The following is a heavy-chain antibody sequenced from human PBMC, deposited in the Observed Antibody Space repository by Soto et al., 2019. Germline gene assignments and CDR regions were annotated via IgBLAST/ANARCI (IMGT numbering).Heavy chain of an antibody. J-gene: IGHJ4*02. CDR1: GGTFSSYT. D-gene: IGHD2-15*01. Sequence: QVQLVQSGAEVKKPGSSVKVSCKASGGTFSSYTISWVRQAPGQGLEWMGRIIPILGIANYAQKFQGRVTITADKSTSTAYMELSSLRAEDTAVYYCLCSGGSCSGYWGQGTLVTVSS. CDR3: LCSGGSCSGY. CDR2: IIPILGIA. V-gene: IGHV1-69*02.